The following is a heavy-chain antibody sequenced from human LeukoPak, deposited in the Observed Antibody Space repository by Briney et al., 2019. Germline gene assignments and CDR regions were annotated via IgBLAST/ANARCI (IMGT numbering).Heavy chain of an antibody. CDR1: GYAFTVYY. J-gene: IGHJ4*02. D-gene: IGHD3-10*01. V-gene: IGHV1-2*02. Sequence: GASVKVSCKASGYAFTVYYIHWARQAPGQGLEWMGWVNPVSGGTNYPPKFQGRVTMTRDTSISTAYMELTSLRSDDTAVYYCARDSGDYYGSGSCYNGWGQGTLVTVSS. CDR2: VNPVSGGT. CDR3: ARDSGDYYGSGSCYNG.